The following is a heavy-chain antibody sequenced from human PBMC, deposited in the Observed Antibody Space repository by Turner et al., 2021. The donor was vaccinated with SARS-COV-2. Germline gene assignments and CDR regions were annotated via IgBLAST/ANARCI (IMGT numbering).Heavy chain of an antibody. CDR3: AKVASNPGDYFDY. CDR1: GFTFSSYA. V-gene: IGHV3-23*01. D-gene: IGHD4-17*01. CDR2: ISDSGGST. Sequence: EVQLLESGGGLVQPGGSLRLSCAASGFTFSSYAMSWVRQAPGKGLEWVSGISDSGGSTYDADSVKGRFTISRDNSKNTLYLQMNSLRAEDTAVYYCAKVASNPGDYFDYWGQGTLVTVSS. J-gene: IGHJ4*02.